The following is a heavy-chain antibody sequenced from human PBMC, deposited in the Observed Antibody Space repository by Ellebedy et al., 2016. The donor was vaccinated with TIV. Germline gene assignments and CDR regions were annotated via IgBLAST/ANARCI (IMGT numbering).Heavy chain of an antibody. CDR1: GGSISSSNW. D-gene: IGHD6-13*01. CDR2: IYHSGST. V-gene: IGHV4-4*02. J-gene: IGHJ6*02. Sequence: GSLRLSXAVSGGSISSSNWWSWVRQPPGKGLEWIGEIYHSGSTNYNPSLKSRVTISVDKSKNQFSLKLSSVTAADTAVYYCARGGWRPYSSSQYYYYYYGMDGWGQGTTVTVSS. CDR3: ARGGWRPYSSSQYYYYYYGMDG.